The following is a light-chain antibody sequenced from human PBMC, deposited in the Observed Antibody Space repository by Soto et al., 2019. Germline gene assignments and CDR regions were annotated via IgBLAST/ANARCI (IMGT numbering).Light chain of an antibody. CDR1: QNLLYSSNNKNY. Sequence: DILMTQSPDSLALSLGERATINCKSSQNLLYSSNNKNYLAWYHQKPGQPPKLLIYWASTRESGVPDRFSGSGSGTDFTLTISGLQAEDVAVYYCQQYYSTSATFGQGTKVDNK. V-gene: IGKV4-1*01. CDR2: WAS. J-gene: IGKJ1*01. CDR3: QQYYSTSAT.